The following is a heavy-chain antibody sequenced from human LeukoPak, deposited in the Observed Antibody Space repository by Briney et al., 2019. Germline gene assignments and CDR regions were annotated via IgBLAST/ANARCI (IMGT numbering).Heavy chain of an antibody. Sequence: SETLSLICTVSGYSISTGYYWGWIRQPPGKGLEWIGSIYHSGTTYYNPSLKGRVTISVDTSKNQFSLKLSSVTAADTAVYYCSRLPDPWGQGTLVTVSS. CDR3: SRLPDP. V-gene: IGHV4-38-2*02. CDR2: IYHSGTT. J-gene: IGHJ5*02. CDR1: GYSISTGYY.